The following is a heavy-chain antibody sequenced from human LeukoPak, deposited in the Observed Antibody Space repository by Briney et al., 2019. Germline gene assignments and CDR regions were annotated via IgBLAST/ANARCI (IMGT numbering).Heavy chain of an antibody. CDR3: AKDRLPWAIPMYPSEFDL. CDR2: IQHDGTSE. D-gene: IGHD2-21*02. V-gene: IGHV3-30*02. Sequence: GGSLRLSCAASGLTFRSYGIHWVRQAPGKGLEWVAFIQHDGTSEFYGASVKGRFIISRDNSKSTVSLLLSSLTSDDTAVYYCAKDRLPWAIPMYPSEFDLRGQGTLVTVSS. J-gene: IGHJ4*02. CDR1: GLTFRSYG.